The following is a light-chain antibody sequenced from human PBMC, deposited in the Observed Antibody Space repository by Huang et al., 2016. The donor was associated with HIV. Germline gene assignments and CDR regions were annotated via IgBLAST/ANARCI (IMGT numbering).Light chain of an antibody. CDR2: DAS. CDR1: QSVDTY. CDR3: QQRSTWPPT. V-gene: IGKV3-11*01. Sequence: EIVLTQSPVTLSKSPGQRATLSCRARQSVDTYLAWYQQKPGQAPTLLSYDASNRATGIPARFSGSGSGTDFTLTISSLDPDDCAVYFCQQRSTWPPTFGGGTTMEIK. J-gene: IGKJ4*01.